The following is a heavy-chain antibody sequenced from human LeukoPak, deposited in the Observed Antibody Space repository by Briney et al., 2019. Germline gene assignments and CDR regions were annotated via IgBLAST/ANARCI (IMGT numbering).Heavy chain of an antibody. D-gene: IGHD1-26*01. CDR2: IIPIFGTA. CDR1: GGTFSSYA. V-gene: IGHV1-69*06. CDR3: ARDEGAKVAFHI. J-gene: IGHJ3*02. Sequence: SVKVSCKASGGTFSSYAISWVRQAPGQGLEWMGGIIPIFGTANYAQKFQGRVTITADKSTSTAYMELSSLRFEDTAVYYCARDEGAKVAFHIWGRGTMVTVSS.